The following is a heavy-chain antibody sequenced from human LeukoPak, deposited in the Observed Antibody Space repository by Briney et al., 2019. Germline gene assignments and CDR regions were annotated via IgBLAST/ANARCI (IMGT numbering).Heavy chain of an antibody. Sequence: SETLSLTCAVYGGSFSGYYWSWIRQPPGKGLEWIGEINHSGSTNYNPSLRSRVTISVDTSKNQFSLKLSSVTAADTAVYYCARGSTLAAAGTMDYWGQGTLVTVSS. D-gene: IGHD6-13*01. CDR3: ARGSTLAAAGTMDY. CDR1: GGSFSGYY. J-gene: IGHJ4*02. V-gene: IGHV4-34*01. CDR2: INHSGST.